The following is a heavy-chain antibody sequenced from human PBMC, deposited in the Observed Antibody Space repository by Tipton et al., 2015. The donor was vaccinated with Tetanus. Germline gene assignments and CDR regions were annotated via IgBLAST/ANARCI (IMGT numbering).Heavy chain of an antibody. D-gene: IGHD6-19*01. CDR3: ARLTPPWSGWYPGGFDY. Sequence: LRLSCTVSGGSISSSSYYWGWIRQPPGKGLEWIGSIYYSGSTYYNPSLKSRVTISVDTPKNHFSLKLSSVTAADTAVYYCARLTPPWSGWYPGGFDYWGQGTLVTVSS. J-gene: IGHJ4*02. CDR2: IYYSGST. V-gene: IGHV4-39*01. CDR1: GGSISSSSYY.